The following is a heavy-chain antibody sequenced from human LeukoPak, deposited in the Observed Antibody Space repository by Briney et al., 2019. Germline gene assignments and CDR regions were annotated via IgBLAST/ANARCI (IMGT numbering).Heavy chain of an antibody. CDR2: IHHGGNT. Sequence: PSETLSLTCSVSTYSISSNSDWGWIRQSPGKGLEWIGSIHHGGNTYYNPSLKSRVTMSIDTSNNQFSLEMSSVTAADTAVYYCARWLGKGFDMWGQGTLVTVSS. J-gene: IGHJ3*02. V-gene: IGHV4-38-2*02. CDR3: ARWLGKGFDM. CDR1: TYSISSNSD. D-gene: IGHD3-22*01.